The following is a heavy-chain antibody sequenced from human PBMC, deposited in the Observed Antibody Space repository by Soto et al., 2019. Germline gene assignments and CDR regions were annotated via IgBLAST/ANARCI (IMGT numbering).Heavy chain of an antibody. V-gene: IGHV3-30*18. CDR1: GFTFSSYG. J-gene: IGHJ6*02. Sequence: TGGSLRLSCAASGFTFSSYGMHWVRQAPGKGLEWVAVISYDGSNKYYADSVKGRFTISRDNSKNALYLQMNSLRAEDTAVYYCAKDWEITMIVVEVYGMDVWGQGTTVTVSS. D-gene: IGHD3-22*01. CDR2: ISYDGSNK. CDR3: AKDWEITMIVVEVYGMDV.